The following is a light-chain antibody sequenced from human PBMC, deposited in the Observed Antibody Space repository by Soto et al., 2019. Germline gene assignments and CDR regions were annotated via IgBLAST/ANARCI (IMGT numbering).Light chain of an antibody. V-gene: IGKV3-20*01. J-gene: IGKJ1*01. CDR2: RGS. Sequence: EVVLTQSPGTLSLSPGERATLSCRASQNIRGNELARYQQKPGQATRLLIYRGSSRATGIPDRFSGRGSGTDFTLTRPRLEPEDFAVYYCQDYGTSAPWTFGQGTKVEIK. CDR3: QDYGTSAPWT. CDR1: QNIRGNE.